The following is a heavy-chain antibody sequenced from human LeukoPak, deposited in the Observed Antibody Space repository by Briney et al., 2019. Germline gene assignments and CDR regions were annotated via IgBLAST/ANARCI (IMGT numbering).Heavy chain of an antibody. CDR3: GKERSGSYVHAFDP. Sequence: GGSLRLSCAASGFTFSSYAMSWVRQAPGKGLEWVAFIQYDGNTIFYADSVKGRFTISRDNSKNTLYLQMNSLRTDDTAVYYCGKERSGSYVHAFDPWGQGTVVTVSS. J-gene: IGHJ5*02. V-gene: IGHV3-30*02. CDR2: IQYDGNTI. D-gene: IGHD3-3*01. CDR1: GFTFSSYA.